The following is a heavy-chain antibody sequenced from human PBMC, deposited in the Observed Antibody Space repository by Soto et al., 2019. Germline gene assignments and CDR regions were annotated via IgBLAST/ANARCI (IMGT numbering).Heavy chain of an antibody. CDR1: GGTFSSYA. Sequence: QVQLVQSGAEVKKPGSSVKVSCKASGGTFSSYAISWVRQAPGQGLEWMGGIIPIFGTANYAQKFQGRVTITADEPTSTAYMELSSRRSEDTAVYYCARPESGSYYDYYYGMDVWGQGTTVTVSS. CDR3: ARPESGSYYDYYYGMDV. J-gene: IGHJ6*02. D-gene: IGHD1-26*01. V-gene: IGHV1-69*01. CDR2: IIPIFGTA.